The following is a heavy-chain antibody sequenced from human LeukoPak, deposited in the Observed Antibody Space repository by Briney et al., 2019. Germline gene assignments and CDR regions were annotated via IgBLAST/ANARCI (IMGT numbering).Heavy chain of an antibody. J-gene: IGHJ4*02. CDR1: GYTFTNYA. Sequence: ASVKVSCKASGYTFTNYAMNWVRQAPGQGLEWMGWINTNTGNPKYAQGFTGRFVFSLDTSVSTAYLQISSLKAEDTAVYYCARVGVDYSGNIIKYFFDYWGQGTLVTVSS. V-gene: IGHV7-4-1*02. D-gene: IGHD4-23*01. CDR3: ARVGVDYSGNIIKYFFDY. CDR2: INTNTGNP.